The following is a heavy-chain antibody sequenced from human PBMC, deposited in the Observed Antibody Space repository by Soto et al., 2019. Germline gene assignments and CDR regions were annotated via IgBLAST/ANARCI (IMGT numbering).Heavy chain of an antibody. CDR3: ARDRIAAAATGGPYYYYYYMDV. J-gene: IGHJ6*03. Sequence: EVQLVESGGGLVQPGGSLRLSCAASGFAFSSYWMHWVRQAPGKGLVWVSRINSDGSSTSYADSVKGRFTISRDNAKNTLYQQMNSLRAEDTAVYYCARDRIAAAATGGPYYYYYYMDVWGKGTTVTVSS. V-gene: IGHV3-74*01. CDR1: GFAFSSYW. D-gene: IGHD6-13*01. CDR2: INSDGSST.